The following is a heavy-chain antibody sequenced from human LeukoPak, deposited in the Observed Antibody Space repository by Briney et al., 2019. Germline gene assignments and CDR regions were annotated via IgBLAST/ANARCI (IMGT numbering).Heavy chain of an antibody. Sequence: SETLSLTCTVYGGSFSGHYWSWIRQPPGKGLEWIGELNHSGATNYNPSLRSRVTISVDTSKNQFSLKLSSVTAADTAMYFCARHGSYSLDYWGQGALVTVSS. CDR1: GGSFSGHY. V-gene: IGHV4-34*01. CDR3: ARHGSYSLDY. D-gene: IGHD3-3*01. CDR2: LNHSGAT. J-gene: IGHJ4*02.